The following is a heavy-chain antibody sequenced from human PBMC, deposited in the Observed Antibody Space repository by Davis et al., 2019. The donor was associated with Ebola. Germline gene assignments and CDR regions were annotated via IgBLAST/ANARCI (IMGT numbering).Heavy chain of an antibody. V-gene: IGHV3-74*01. CDR3: AIFGVVSHDAFDI. CDR1: GFTFSYYW. D-gene: IGHD3-3*01. CDR2: TNSDGSSA. J-gene: IGHJ3*02. Sequence: GESLKISCAATGFTFSYYWMHCVRQAPGKGLVWVSYTNSDGSSATYADSVKGRFTISRDNAKNTLYLQMNSLRAEDSAVYYCAIFGVVSHDAFDIWGQGTMVTVSS.